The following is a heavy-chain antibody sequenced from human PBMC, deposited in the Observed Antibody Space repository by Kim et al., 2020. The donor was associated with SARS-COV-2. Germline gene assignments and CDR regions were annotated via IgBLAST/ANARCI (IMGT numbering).Heavy chain of an antibody. D-gene: IGHD4-17*01. Sequence: SETLSLTCTVSGYSISSGYYWGWIRQPPGKGLEWIGSIYHSGSTYYNPSLKSRVTISVDTSKNQFSLKLSSVTAADTAVYYCAREFSYGDNGYFDYWGQGTLVTVSS. CDR3: AREFSYGDNGYFDY. V-gene: IGHV4-38-2*02. CDR2: IYHSGST. CDR1: GYSISSGYY. J-gene: IGHJ4*02.